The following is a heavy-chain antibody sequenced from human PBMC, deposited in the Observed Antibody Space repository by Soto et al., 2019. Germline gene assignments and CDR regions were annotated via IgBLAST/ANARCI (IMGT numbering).Heavy chain of an antibody. CDR1: GFTFSSYA. V-gene: IGHV3-30-3*01. Sequence: QVQLVESGGGVVQPGRSLRLSCAASGFTFSSYAVHWVRQAPGKGLEWVAVISYDGTNKYYADSVKGRFTISRDNSNNTLYLQMNSLRAEDTAVYYCARVRGYSGYDGFDCWGQGTLVTVSS. CDR3: ARVRGYSGYDGFDC. J-gene: IGHJ4*02. D-gene: IGHD5-12*01. CDR2: ISYDGTNK.